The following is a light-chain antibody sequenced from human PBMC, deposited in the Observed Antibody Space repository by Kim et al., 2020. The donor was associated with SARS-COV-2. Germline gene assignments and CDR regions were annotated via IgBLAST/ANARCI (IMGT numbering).Light chain of an antibody. CDR3: QSADSSDTWV. CDR2: KDT. J-gene: IGLJ3*02. V-gene: IGLV3-25*03. Sequence: VSPGQTARITCSGDALPKQYAYWYQQKLGQAPVLVIYKDTERPSGIPERFSGSSSGTTVTLTISGVQAEDEADYYCQSADSSDTWVFGGGTQLTVL. CDR1: ALPKQY.